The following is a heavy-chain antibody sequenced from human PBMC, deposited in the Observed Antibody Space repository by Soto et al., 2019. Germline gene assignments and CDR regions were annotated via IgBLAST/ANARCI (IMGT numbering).Heavy chain of an antibody. CDR1: DGTFNSYA. CDR3: ASGASRWYPYFFDS. CDR2: IIPYYNTL. J-gene: IGHJ4*02. Sequence: QAQVVQSGAEVKKHGSSVKLSCKASDGTFNSYAIAWVRQAPGQGLEWMGGIIPYYNTLNYAQKFQDRVTITADDSTNTVYMELSSLRSDDTAVYFCASGASRWYPYFFDSLAQGTLVNVSS. D-gene: IGHD6-13*01. V-gene: IGHV1-69*01.